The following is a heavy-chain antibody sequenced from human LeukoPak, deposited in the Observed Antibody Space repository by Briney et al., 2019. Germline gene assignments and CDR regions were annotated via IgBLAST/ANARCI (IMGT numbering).Heavy chain of an antibody. J-gene: IGHJ4*02. CDR2: ISPSGDIT. CDR3: AKGPLDYIHGTHYFDY. CDR1: GFTFSNHG. D-gene: IGHD4-11*01. V-gene: IGHV3-23*01. Sequence: PGGSLRLSCAASGFTFSNHGMNWVRQAPGKGLEWVSGISPSGDITYYADSVRGRFTISRDNSKNTLYLQMNSLRAEDTAVYYCAKGPLDYIHGTHYFDYWGQGTLVTVSS.